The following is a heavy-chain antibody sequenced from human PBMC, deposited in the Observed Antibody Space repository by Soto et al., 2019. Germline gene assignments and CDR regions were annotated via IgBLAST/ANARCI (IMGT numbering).Heavy chain of an antibody. D-gene: IGHD4-17*01. Sequence: SETLSLTCTVSGGSISSYYWSWIRQPPGKGLEWIGYIYYSGSTNYNPSLKSRVTISVDTSKNQFSLKPSSVTAADTAVYYCAIDNGIHGHYVTFDVWGQGTLVTVSS. CDR2: IYYSGST. V-gene: IGHV4-59*01. CDR1: GGSISSYY. CDR3: AIDNGIHGHYVTFDV. J-gene: IGHJ4*02.